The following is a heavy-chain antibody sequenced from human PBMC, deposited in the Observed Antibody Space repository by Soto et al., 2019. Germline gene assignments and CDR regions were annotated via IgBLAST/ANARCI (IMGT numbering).Heavy chain of an antibody. D-gene: IGHD4-4*01. CDR2: IYYSGST. V-gene: IGHV4-31*03. CDR1: GGSISSGGYY. J-gene: IGHJ6*02. Sequence: PSETLSLTCTVSGGSISSGGYYWSWIRQHPGKGLEWIGYIYYSGSTYYNPSLKSRVTISVDTSKNQFSLKLSSVTAADTAVYYCARRNLHSPQIYGMDVWGQGTTVTVSS. CDR3: ARRNLHSPQIYGMDV.